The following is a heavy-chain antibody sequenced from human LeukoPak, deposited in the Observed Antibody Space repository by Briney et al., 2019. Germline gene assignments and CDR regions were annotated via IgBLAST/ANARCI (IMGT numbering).Heavy chain of an antibody. Sequence: PSETLSLTCTVSGGSISSYYWSWIRQPPGKGLEWIGYIYYSGSTNYNPSLKSRVTISVDTSKNQFSLKLSSVTAADTAVYYCARTHCSSTSCYVLGAFDIWGQGTMVTVSS. CDR1: GGSISSYY. CDR3: ARTHCSSTSCYVLGAFDI. V-gene: IGHV4-59*01. CDR2: IYYSGST. J-gene: IGHJ3*02. D-gene: IGHD2-2*01.